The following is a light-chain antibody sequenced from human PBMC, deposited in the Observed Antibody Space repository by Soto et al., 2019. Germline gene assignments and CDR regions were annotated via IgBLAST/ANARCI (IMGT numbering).Light chain of an antibody. CDR2: EVT. CDR3: SSDAGNYNYV. Sequence: QSVLTQPRSASGSPGQSVTIPCTGTSNDVGGYDHVSWYQQHPGKAPKLMIYEVTKRPAGVPDRFSGSKSGNTAYLTVSGLQAEDEADYYCSSDAGNYNYVFGTGTKVTVL. CDR1: SNDVGGYDH. J-gene: IGLJ1*01. V-gene: IGLV2-8*01.